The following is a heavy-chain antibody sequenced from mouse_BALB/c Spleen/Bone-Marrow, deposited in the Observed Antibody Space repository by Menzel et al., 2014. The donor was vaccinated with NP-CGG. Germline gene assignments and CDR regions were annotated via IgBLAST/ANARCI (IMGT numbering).Heavy chain of an antibody. CDR3: ARPGYYGYQGF. Sequence: EVKVEESGGGLVQPGGSLKLSCAASGFDFSRYWMTWVRQAPGKGLEWIGEINPDSSTINYTPSLKDKFIISRDNAKNTLYLQMSKVGSEDTALYYCARPGYYGYQGFWGAGTTVTVSS. D-gene: IGHD1-2*01. CDR1: GFDFSRYW. CDR2: INPDSSTI. J-gene: IGHJ1*01. V-gene: IGHV4-1*02.